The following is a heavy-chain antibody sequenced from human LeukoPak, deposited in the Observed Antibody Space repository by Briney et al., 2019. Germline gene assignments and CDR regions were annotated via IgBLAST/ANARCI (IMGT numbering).Heavy chain of an antibody. CDR2: ISGSGGGT. CDR3: AKTLGSWHGMDV. V-gene: IGHV3-23*01. Sequence: GGSLRLSCVASGFSFSAYAMTWVRQAPGKGLEWVSDISGSGGGTYYADSVKGRFTISRGNSKNTLYLQMNSLRVEDTAVYYCAKTLGSWHGMDVWGQGTTVTVSS. CDR1: GFSFSAYA. J-gene: IGHJ6*02.